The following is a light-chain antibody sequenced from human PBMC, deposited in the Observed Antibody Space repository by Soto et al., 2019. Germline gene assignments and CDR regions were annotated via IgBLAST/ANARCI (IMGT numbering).Light chain of an antibody. V-gene: IGKV1-5*01. CDR2: DAS. Sequence: DIQMTQSPSTLSASVGERVTITCRASQSISTWLAWYQQKPGKAPKFLIHDASSLESGVPTRFSGSGSGTEFTLTINSLHPEYVATYYCQQYNSYGTFGQGTKVEIK. J-gene: IGKJ1*01. CDR1: QSISTW. CDR3: QQYNSYGT.